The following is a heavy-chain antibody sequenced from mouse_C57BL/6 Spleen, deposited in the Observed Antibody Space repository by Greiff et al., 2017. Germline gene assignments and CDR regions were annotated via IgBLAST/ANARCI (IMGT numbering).Heavy chain of an antibody. V-gene: IGHV1-80*01. D-gene: IGHD2-1*01. CDR1: GYAFSSYW. CDR2: IYPGDGDT. J-gene: IGHJ1*03. Sequence: QVQLQQSGAELVKPGASVKISCKASGYAFSSYWMNWVKQRPGKGLEWIGQIYPGDGDTNYNGKFKGKATLTADKSSSTAYMQLSSLTSEDSAVYFCARSGDYGNYEYFDVGGTGTTVTVSS. CDR3: ARSGDYGNYEYFDV.